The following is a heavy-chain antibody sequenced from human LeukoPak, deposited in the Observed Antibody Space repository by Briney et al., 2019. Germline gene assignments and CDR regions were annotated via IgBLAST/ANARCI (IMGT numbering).Heavy chain of an antibody. J-gene: IGHJ6*03. D-gene: IGHD2-2*01. CDR3: ARRVDCSSTSCYGHYYYYMDV. CDR2: IIPIFGTA. V-gene: IGHV1-69*13. Sequence: SVKVSCKASGGTFSSYAISWVRQAPGQGLEWMGGIIPIFGTANYAQKFQGRVTITADESTSTAYMELSSLRSEDTAVYYCARRVDCSSTSCYGHYYYYMDVWGKGTTVTVSS. CDR1: GGTFSSYA.